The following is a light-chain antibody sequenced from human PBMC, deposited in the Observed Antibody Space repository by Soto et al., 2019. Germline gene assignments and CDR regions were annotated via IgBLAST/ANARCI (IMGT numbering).Light chain of an antibody. Sequence: DIQMTQSPSSLSASVGDRVTITCRASQSISNYLNWYQQKPGKAPKLLIYAASSLQSGVPSRFSGSGSGTDFTLSISSLRAEDFATYYYQQSYSTPLTFGGGTKVEIK. CDR3: QQSYSTPLT. J-gene: IGKJ4*01. CDR2: AAS. CDR1: QSISNY. V-gene: IGKV1-39*01.